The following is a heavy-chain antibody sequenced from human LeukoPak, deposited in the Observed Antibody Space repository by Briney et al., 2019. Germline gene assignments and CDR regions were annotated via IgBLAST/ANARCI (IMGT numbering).Heavy chain of an antibody. CDR3: ARGTRVGNMDYYGMDV. CDR2: IIPIFGTA. CDR1: GGTFSSYA. D-gene: IGHD3-16*01. J-gene: IGHJ6*04. Sequence: SVKVSCKASGGTFSSYAISWVRQAPGQGLEWMGGIIPIFGTANYAQKFQGRVTITADESTSTAYMELSSLRSEDTAVYYCARGTRVGNMDYYGMDVWGKGTTVTVSS. V-gene: IGHV1-69*01.